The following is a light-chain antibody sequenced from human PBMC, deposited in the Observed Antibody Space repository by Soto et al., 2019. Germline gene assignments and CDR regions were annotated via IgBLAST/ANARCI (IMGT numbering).Light chain of an antibody. CDR2: GAS. CDR1: QSVSSN. Sequence: EIVMAQSPGTLSVSPGERATLSCRASQSVSSNLAWYQQKPGLAPRLLIYGASTRATGIPARFSGSGSGTEFTLTISSLQSEDFAVYYCQQYNNWPRTFGQGTKVDIK. CDR3: QQYNNWPRT. J-gene: IGKJ1*01. V-gene: IGKV3-15*01.